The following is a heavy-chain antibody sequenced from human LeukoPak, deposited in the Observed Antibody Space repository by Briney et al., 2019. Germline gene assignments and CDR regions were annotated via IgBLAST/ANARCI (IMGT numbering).Heavy chain of an antibody. CDR2: TSYDGTEK. CDR3: ARVEGLYYYDSSGYCPY. J-gene: IGHJ4*02. D-gene: IGHD3-22*01. Sequence: GGSLRLSCAASGFTFSDYYMSWIRQAPGKGLEWVAVTSYDGTEKYYEDSVKGRFTISRDNSKNTLYLQMNSLRAEDTAVYYCARVEGLYYYDSSGYCPYWGQGTLVTVSS. CDR1: GFTFSDYY. V-gene: IGHV3-30*03.